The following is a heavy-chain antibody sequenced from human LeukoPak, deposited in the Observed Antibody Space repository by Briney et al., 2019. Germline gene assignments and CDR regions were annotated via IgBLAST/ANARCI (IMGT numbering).Heavy chain of an antibody. CDR2: INRSGST. D-gene: IGHD3-16*02. CDR3: AGWYYDYVWGSYRPFDY. V-gene: IGHV4-34*01. J-gene: IGHJ4*02. Sequence: SETLSLTCAVYGGSFSGYYWSWIRQPPGKGLEWIGEINRSGSTNYNPSLKSRVTISVDTSKNQFSLKLSSVTAADTAVYYCAGWYYDYVWGSYRPFDYWGQGTLVTVSS. CDR1: GGSFSGYY.